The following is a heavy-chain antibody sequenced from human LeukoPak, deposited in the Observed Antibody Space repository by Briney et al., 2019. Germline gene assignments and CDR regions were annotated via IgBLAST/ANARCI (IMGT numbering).Heavy chain of an antibody. J-gene: IGHJ4*02. CDR3: AREYTAVAGTYFDY. Sequence: GGSLRLSCAASGFTFSSYSMSWVRQAPGKGLEWVSSISSSSSYIYYADSVKGRFTISRDNAKNSLYLQMNSLRAEDTAVYYCAREYTAVAGTYFDYWGQGTLVTVSS. D-gene: IGHD6-19*01. CDR1: GFTFSSYS. V-gene: IGHV3-21*01. CDR2: ISSSSSYI.